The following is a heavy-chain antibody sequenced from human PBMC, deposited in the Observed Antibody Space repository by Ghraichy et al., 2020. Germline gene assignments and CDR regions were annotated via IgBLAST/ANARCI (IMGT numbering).Heavy chain of an antibody. D-gene: IGHD2/OR15-2a*01. V-gene: IGHV3-23*01. CDR3: AREGKNFDC. J-gene: IGHJ4*02. CDR2: IGGSSGGT. CDR1: GFTFGFTFSSSA. Sequence: GESLNISCAASGFTFGFTFSSSAIIWARQAPGKGLEYVSSIGGSSGGTYYADSVKGRFTISRDNSKNTVYLQMNSLIAEDTAMYYCAREGKNFDCWGQGAMVSVS.